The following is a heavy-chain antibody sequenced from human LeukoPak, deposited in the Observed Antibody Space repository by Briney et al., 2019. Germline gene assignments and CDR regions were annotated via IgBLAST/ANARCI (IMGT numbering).Heavy chain of an antibody. CDR3: ARDSYAIIDY. CDR1: GFTFSNYW. D-gene: IGHD2-2*01. Sequence: GGSLRLPCAASGFTFSNYWMAWVRQAPGKGLEWVANIKQDGSEKYYVDSVKGRFTISRDNAKNSLSLQMNSLRAEDTAMYYCARDSYAIIDYWGQGTLVTVSS. V-gene: IGHV3-7*01. J-gene: IGHJ4*02. CDR2: IKQDGSEK.